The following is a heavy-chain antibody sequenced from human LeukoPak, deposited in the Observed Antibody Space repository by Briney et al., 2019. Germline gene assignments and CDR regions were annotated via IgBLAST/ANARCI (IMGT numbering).Heavy chain of an antibody. D-gene: IGHD3-22*01. CDR2: IYYSGGT. CDR3: ARHERNGGYYDY. Sequence: SETLSLTCTVSGGSISGYFWSWIRQPPGKGLEWIGYIYYSGGTDYNPSLKSRATISVDTSRNQFSLQLSSVTAADTAVYYCARHERNGGYYDYWGQGTLVTVSS. J-gene: IGHJ4*02. CDR1: GGSISGYF. V-gene: IGHV4-59*08.